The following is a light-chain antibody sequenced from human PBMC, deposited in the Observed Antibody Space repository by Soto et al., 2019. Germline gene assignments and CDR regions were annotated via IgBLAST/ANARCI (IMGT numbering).Light chain of an antibody. J-gene: IGKJ5*01. CDR2: DVS. CDR1: ESVTNY. V-gene: IGKV3-11*01. Sequence: QATLSSSPGQRDTLTSRARESVTNYLAWYQQKTGQAPRLLVNDVSNRATGIPARFSGGGSGTDFPLNIRTLELDEWALYSCDPGINMPAGTSFGEGTRLEIK. CDR3: DPGINMPAGTS.